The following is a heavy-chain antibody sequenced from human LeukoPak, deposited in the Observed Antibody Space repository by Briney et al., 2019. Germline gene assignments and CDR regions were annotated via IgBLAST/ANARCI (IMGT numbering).Heavy chain of an antibody. CDR2: INAGNGST. D-gene: IGHD3-10*01. CDR3: ARDRRDYYGSGNWFDP. CDR1: GYTFTSYA. J-gene: IGHJ5*02. V-gene: IGHV1-3*01. Sequence: ASVKVSCKASGYTFTSYAMHWVRQAPGQRLEWMGWINAGNGSTKYSQKFQGRVTITRDTSASTAYMELSSLRSEDTAVYYCARDRRDYYGSGNWFDPWGQGTLVTVSS.